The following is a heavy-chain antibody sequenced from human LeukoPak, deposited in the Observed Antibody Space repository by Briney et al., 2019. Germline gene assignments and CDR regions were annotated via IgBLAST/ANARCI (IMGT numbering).Heavy chain of an antibody. CDR3: ARASFGISRAMDIFDY. D-gene: IGHD5-18*01. Sequence: PGGSLRLSCAASGFTFDDSNMHWVRQAPGKGLEWVSLISWDSGSSYYADSVKGRFTISRDNSKNTLYLQMNSLRAEDTAVYYCARASFGISRAMDIFDYWGQGTLVTVSS. V-gene: IGHV3-43*01. CDR2: ISWDSGSS. J-gene: IGHJ4*02. CDR1: GFTFDDSN.